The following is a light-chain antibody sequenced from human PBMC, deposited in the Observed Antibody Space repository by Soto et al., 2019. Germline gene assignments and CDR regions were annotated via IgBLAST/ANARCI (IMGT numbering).Light chain of an antibody. CDR2: DVS. Sequence: QSALTQPASVSGSPGQSIAISCTGTSSDIGSYNYVSWYQQHPGKAPKLMIYDVSNRPSGVSDRFSGSKSGNTASLTISGLQAEDEADYYCKSFTTSITYVFGTGTKVTVL. CDR3: KSFTTSITYV. V-gene: IGLV2-14*01. CDR1: SSDIGSYNY. J-gene: IGLJ1*01.